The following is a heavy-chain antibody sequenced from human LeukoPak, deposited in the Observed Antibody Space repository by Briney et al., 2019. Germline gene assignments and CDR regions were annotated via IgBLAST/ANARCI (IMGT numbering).Heavy chain of an antibody. D-gene: IGHD3-3*01. CDR2: ISWNSGSI. CDR1: GFTFDDYA. Sequence: GGSLRLSCAASGFTFDDYAMHWVRQAPGKGLEWVSGISWNSGSIGYADSVKGRFTISRDNAKNSLYLQMNSLRAEDTALYYCAKAYDSIAEDWFDPWGQGTLVTVSS. CDR3: AKAYDSIAEDWFDP. J-gene: IGHJ5*02. V-gene: IGHV3-9*01.